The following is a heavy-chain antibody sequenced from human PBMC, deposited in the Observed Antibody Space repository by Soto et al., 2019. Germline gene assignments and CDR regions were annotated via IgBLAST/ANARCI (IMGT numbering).Heavy chain of an antibody. V-gene: IGHV3-21*01. CDR2: ISSSSSYI. D-gene: IGHD3-22*01. Sequence: GGSLRLSCAASGFTFSSYSMNWVRQAPGKGLEWVSSISSSSSYIYYADSVKGRFTISRDNAKNSLYLQMNSLRAEDTAVYYCARGPYYYDSSGYYYDPDFDYWGQGTLVTVSS. CDR3: ARGPYYYDSSGYYYDPDFDY. CDR1: GFTFSSYS. J-gene: IGHJ4*02.